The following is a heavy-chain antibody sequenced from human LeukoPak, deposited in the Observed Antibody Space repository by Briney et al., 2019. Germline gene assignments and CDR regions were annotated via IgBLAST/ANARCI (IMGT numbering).Heavy chain of an antibody. CDR3: ARSTDSSGYYFDY. V-gene: IGHV4-59*01. CDR2: IYYSGTT. J-gene: IGHJ4*02. Sequence: SETLSLTCTVSGGSISSYYWTWIRQPPGKGLEWIGYIYYSGTTYYNPSLKSRVAISLDTSKNKFSLNLTSVNVADTAVYYCARSTDSSGYYFDYWGQGTLVTVSS. CDR1: GGSISSYY. D-gene: IGHD3-22*01.